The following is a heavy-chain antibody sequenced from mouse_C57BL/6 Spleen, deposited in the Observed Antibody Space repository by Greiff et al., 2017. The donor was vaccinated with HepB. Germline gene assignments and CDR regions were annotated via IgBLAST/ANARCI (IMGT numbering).Heavy chain of an antibody. V-gene: IGHV1-42*01. CDR2: INPSTGGT. J-gene: IGHJ4*01. CDR3: AISYYYGSSRYYYAMDY. D-gene: IGHD1-1*01. CDR1: GYSFTGYY. Sequence: VQLQQSGPELVKPGASVKISCKASGYSFTGYYMNWVKQSPEKSLEWIGEINPSTGGTTYNQKFKAKATLTVDKSSSTAYMQLKSLTSEDSAVYYCAISYYYGSSRYYYAMDYWGQGTSVTVSS.